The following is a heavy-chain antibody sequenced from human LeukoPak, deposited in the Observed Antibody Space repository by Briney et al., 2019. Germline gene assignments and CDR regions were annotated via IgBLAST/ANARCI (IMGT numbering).Heavy chain of an antibody. D-gene: IGHD5-18*01. CDR3: ARAGSTWLAFDV. CDR1: EFALSNYW. CDR2: INSDGSST. Sequence: GGSLRLSCAASEFALSNYWMHWVRQAPGKGLVWVSRINSDGSSTRYADFVKGRFTISRDNAENTLHLQLNSLRAEDTAVYYCARAGSTWLAFDVWGQGTMVTVSP. V-gene: IGHV3-74*01. J-gene: IGHJ3*01.